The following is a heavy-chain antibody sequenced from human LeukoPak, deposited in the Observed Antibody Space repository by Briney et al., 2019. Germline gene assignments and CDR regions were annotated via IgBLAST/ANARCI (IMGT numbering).Heavy chain of an antibody. CDR3: ARGYGYYFDY. J-gene: IGHJ4*02. D-gene: IGHD5-18*01. V-gene: IGHV6-1*01. CDR1: GDSASSNIAA. Sequence: SQTLSLTCAISGDSASSNIAAWNWISQSPSRGLEWLGRTCYRTKWYNGYAVSVKSRITINPNTSENHFSLQLSSVTPEDTAVYYCARGYGYYFDYWGQGTLVTVSS. CDR2: TCYRTKWYN.